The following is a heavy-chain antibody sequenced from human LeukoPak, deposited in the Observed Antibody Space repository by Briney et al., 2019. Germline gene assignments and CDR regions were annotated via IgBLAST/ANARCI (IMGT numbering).Heavy chain of an antibody. J-gene: IGHJ4*02. CDR1: GFTFSSYE. D-gene: IGHD3-10*01. CDR2: ISSSGSTI. V-gene: IGHV3-48*03. Sequence: GGSLRLSCAASGFTFSSYEMNWVGQAPGKGLEWVSYISSSGSTIYYADSVKGRFTISRDNAKNSLYLQMNSLRAEDTAVYYCAKLRLWFGELLSDYWGQGTLVTVSS. CDR3: AKLRLWFGELLSDY.